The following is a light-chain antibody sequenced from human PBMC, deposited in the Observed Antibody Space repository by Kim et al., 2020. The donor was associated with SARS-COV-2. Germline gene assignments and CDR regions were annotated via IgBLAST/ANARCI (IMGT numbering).Light chain of an antibody. Sequence: PRQTVTPTSGTSAGAITSGRFPCWFQKRPGQAPRTLIYETTKKPTWTPARLSGSHLGGKAALTRSGAQTEDVAEYYCVGSLSGVRVFGGGTQRTVL. CDR3: VGSLSGVRV. CDR1: AGAITSGRF. J-gene: IGLJ3*02. CDR2: ETT. V-gene: IGLV7-46*01.